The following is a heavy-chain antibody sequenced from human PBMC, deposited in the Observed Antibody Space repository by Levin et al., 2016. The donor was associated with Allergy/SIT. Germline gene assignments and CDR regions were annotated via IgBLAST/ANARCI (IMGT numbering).Heavy chain of an antibody. Sequence: ETLSLTCAASGFTFSSNGMSWVRQAPGKGLEWVSSISSDGSTYYADPVKGRFSISRDNAKNTLYLQMSSLRVEDTALYYCTRDQGDSPYIWFDSWGQGTLVIVSS. D-gene: IGHD1-14*01. V-gene: IGHV3-23*01. CDR3: TRDQGDSPYIWFDS. CDR2: ISSDGST. J-gene: IGHJ5*01. CDR1: GFTFSSNG.